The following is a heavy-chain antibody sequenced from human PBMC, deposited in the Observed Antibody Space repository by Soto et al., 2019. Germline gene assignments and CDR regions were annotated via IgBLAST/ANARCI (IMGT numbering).Heavy chain of an antibody. J-gene: IGHJ4*02. D-gene: IGHD3-10*01. V-gene: IGHV2-5*01. CDR1: GFSLTTNQVG. Sequence: QITLRESGPTLVKPTETLTLTCTFSGFSLTTNQVGVGWIRQPPGKALEWLALIFWNEDKRYSPSLDNRLTITKDTSKNQVVLTITDIDPADTATFYCGHVYFRGCKSGPDNWGQGTPVTVYS. CDR2: IFWNEDK. CDR3: GHVYFRGCKSGPDN.